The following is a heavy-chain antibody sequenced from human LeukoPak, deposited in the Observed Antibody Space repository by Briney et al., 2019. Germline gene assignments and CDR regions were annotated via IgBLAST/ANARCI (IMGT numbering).Heavy chain of an antibody. Sequence: TSETLSLTCTVSGGSISSYYWSWIRQPAGKGLEWIGRIYTSGSTNYNPSLKSRVTMSVDTSKNQFSLKLSSVTAADTAVYYCAREPGAAAPWDYFDYWGQGTLVTVSS. CDR2: IYTSGST. CDR1: GGSISSYY. D-gene: IGHD2-2*01. CDR3: AREPGAAAPWDYFDY. V-gene: IGHV4-4*07. J-gene: IGHJ4*02.